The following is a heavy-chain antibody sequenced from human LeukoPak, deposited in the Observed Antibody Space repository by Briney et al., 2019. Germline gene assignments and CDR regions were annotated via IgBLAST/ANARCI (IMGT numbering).Heavy chain of an antibody. CDR2: ISSSSSYI. Sequence: PGGSLRLSCAASGFTFSSYSMNWVRQAPGKGLEWVSSISSSSSYIYYADSVKGRFTISRDKAKNSLYLQMNSLRAEDTAVYYCARVLGDDFWSGYYSSYYYYMDVWGKGTTVTVSS. J-gene: IGHJ6*03. CDR3: ARVLGDDFWSGYYSSYYYYMDV. CDR1: GFTFSSYS. D-gene: IGHD3-3*01. V-gene: IGHV3-21*01.